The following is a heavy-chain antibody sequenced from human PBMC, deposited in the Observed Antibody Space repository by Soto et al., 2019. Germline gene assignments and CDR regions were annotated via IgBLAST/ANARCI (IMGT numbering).Heavy chain of an antibody. D-gene: IGHD3-22*01. V-gene: IGHV3-15*07. J-gene: IGHJ4*02. CDR3: TTEPLDYYDSSGYYYVIDY. CDR2: IKSKTDGGTT. CDR1: GFTFSNAW. Sequence: EVQLVESGGGLVKPGGSLRLSCAASGFTFSNAWMNWVRQAPGKGLEWVGRIKSKTDGGTTDYAAPVKGRVTISRDDSKNTLYMQMTSLKTEDTAVYYCTTEPLDYYDSSGYYYVIDYWGQGTLVTVSS.